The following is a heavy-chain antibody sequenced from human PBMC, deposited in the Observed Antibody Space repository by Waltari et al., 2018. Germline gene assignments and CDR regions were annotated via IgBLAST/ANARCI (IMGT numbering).Heavy chain of an antibody. Sequence: QVQLQESGPGLVKPSETLSLTCAVSGYSISSGYYWGWIRQPPGKGLEWIGSIYHSGSTYYNPSLKSRVTISVDTSKNQFSLKLSSVTAADTAVYYCARARPGGGYDFWAFDIWGQGTMVTVSS. V-gene: IGHV4-38-2*01. J-gene: IGHJ3*02. D-gene: IGHD5-12*01. CDR3: ARARPGGGYDFWAFDI. CDR1: GYSISSGYY. CDR2: IYHSGST.